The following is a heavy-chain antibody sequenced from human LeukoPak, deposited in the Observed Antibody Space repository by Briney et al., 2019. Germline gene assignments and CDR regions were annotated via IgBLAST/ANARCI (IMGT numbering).Heavy chain of an antibody. D-gene: IGHD6-19*01. CDR2: IKRKTDAGTT. V-gene: IGHV3-15*01. CDR1: GFTFSNAW. Sequence: PGGSLRLSCVVSGFTFSNAWMSWIRQAPGKGLEWVGHIKRKTDAGTTDYAAPVKGRFTISRDDSKNTLYLQMDSLKTEDTAVYYCTADGRYTTGWYRPDYWGQGTLVTVSA. J-gene: IGHJ4*02. CDR3: TADGRYTTGWYRPDY.